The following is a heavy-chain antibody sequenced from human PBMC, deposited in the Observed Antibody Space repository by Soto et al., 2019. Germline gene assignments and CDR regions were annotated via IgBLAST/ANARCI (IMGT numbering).Heavy chain of an antibody. CDR3: AKDDLPPYYYGSGSYPNGNFDY. D-gene: IGHD3-10*01. V-gene: IGHV3-23*01. CDR2: IRGSGSST. CDR1: GFTFSSYA. J-gene: IGHJ4*02. Sequence: GGSLRLSCAASGFTFSSYAMSWVRQAPGKGLEWVSAIRGSGSSTYYADSVKGRFTISRDNSKNTLYLLMNSLRAEDTAVYYCAKDDLPPYYYGSGSYPNGNFDYWGQGTRVTVSA.